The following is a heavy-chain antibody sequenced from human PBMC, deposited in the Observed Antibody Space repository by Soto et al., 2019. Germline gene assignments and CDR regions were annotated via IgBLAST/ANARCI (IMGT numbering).Heavy chain of an antibody. CDR1: GLTFSSYA. CDR2: IWFDGSNK. CDR3: ARDIIEARPGGVFYFNGMDV. V-gene: IGHV3-33*08. D-gene: IGHD6-6*01. J-gene: IGHJ6*02. Sequence: PGGSLRLSCAASGLTFSSYAMTWVRQAPGKGLEWVSTIWFDGSNKYYADSVKGRFTIARDNSKNTLSLQMNSLRAEDTAVYYCARDIIEARPGGVFYFNGMDVWGQGTTVTVSS.